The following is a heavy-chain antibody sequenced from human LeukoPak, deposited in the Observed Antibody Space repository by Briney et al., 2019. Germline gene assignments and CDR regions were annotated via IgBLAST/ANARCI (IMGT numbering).Heavy chain of an antibody. CDR3: ARVPDLEYCSGGSCYRFDY. D-gene: IGHD2-15*01. CDR2: MNPNSANT. V-gene: IGHV1-8*03. J-gene: IGHJ4*02. CDR1: GYTFTSHD. Sequence: ASVKVSCKASGYTFTSHDINWVRQATGQGLEWMGWMNPNSANTGYAQKFQGRVTITRNTSTSTAYMELSSLSSEDTAVYYCARVPDLEYCSGGSCYRFDYWGQGTLVTVSS.